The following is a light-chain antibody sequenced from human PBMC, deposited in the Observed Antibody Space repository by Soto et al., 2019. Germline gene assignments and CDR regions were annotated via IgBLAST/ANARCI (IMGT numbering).Light chain of an antibody. CDR1: SSGVENYNL. Sequence: SVLTQPASVSGSPGQSITLSCTRASSGVENYNLVSWYQHHPGKAPKLIIYEGSQRPSGVSDRFSGSKSGNTASLTISGLQAEDEADYYCSSYAGGVVFGGGTKLTVL. CDR2: EGS. J-gene: IGLJ3*02. CDR3: SSYAGGVV. V-gene: IGLV2-23*01.